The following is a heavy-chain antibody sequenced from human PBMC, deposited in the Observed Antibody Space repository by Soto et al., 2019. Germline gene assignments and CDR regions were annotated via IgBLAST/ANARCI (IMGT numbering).Heavy chain of an antibody. CDR1: GFTFSSYA. Sequence: EVQLLASGGGLVQPGGSLRLSCAASGFTFSSYAMIWVRQAPGKGLEWVSVLSGSGGSTYYADSVKGRFTISSDNSKNTLYLQLNSLRAEDTAVYYCARRSSGWYFAYWGQGHLVTVSS. D-gene: IGHD6-19*01. CDR3: ARRSSGWYFAY. J-gene: IGHJ4*02. V-gene: IGHV3-23*01. CDR2: LSGSGGST.